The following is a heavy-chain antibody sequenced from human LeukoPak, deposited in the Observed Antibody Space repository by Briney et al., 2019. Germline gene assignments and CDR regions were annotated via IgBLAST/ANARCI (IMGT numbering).Heavy chain of an antibody. CDR3: AREGGGFDY. D-gene: IGHD3-16*01. CDR1: GCSISTYS. J-gene: IGHJ4*02. Sequence: PSETLSPTCSVSGCSISTYSWNWIRQPAGKGLEWIGRIFPSGTTKYHPPLKSRVTMSVDTSKNHFSLKLTSVTAADTAVYYCAREGGGFDYWGQGTLVTVSS. CDR2: IFPSGTT. V-gene: IGHV4-4*07.